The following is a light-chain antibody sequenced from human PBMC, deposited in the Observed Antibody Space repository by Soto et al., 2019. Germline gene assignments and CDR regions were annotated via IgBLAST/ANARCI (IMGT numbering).Light chain of an antibody. CDR3: SSYTSTGTPV. V-gene: IGLV2-14*01. Sequence: QSALTQPASVSGFLGQSITMSCTGTSTDVGGYNFVSWYQQHPDKAPKLLIYEVTNRPSGVSNRFSGSKSGNTASLTISGLQAEDEADYYCSSYTSTGTPVFGTGTKVTVL. CDR1: STDVGGYNF. CDR2: EVT. J-gene: IGLJ1*01.